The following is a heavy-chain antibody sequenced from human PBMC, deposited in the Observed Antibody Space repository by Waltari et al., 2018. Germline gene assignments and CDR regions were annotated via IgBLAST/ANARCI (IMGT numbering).Heavy chain of an antibody. V-gene: IGHV3-48*02. D-gene: IGHD2-21*01. CDR1: GFPFSRYS. CDR3: ARDQDWAFDY. Sequence: EVQLVESGGGLVQPGGSLNLSCAASGFPFSRYSMHWVRQAPGKGLEWVSHIGPGGSNIGYADSVKGRITISRDNAQNSLYLIINSLTDEDTAVYYCARDQDWAFDYWGRGTLVTVSS. J-gene: IGHJ4*02. CDR2: IGPGGSNI.